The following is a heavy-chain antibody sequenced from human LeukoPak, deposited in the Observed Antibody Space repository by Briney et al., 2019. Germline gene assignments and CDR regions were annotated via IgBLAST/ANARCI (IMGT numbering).Heavy chain of an antibody. CDR1: GFTVSSNY. CDR3: ARAIENYGSGPPDY. V-gene: IGHV3-74*01. Sequence: PGGSLRLSCAGSGFTVSSNYMSWVRQAPGKGLVWVSRINSDGSSTSYADSVKGRFTISRDNAKNTLYLQMNSLRAEDTAVYYCARAIENYGSGPPDYWGQGTLVTVSS. D-gene: IGHD3-10*01. J-gene: IGHJ4*02. CDR2: INSDGSST.